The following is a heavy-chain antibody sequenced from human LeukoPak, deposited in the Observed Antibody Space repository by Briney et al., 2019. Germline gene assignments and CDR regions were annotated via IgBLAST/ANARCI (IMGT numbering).Heavy chain of an antibody. CDR3: AKDSRYSSTPLAY. D-gene: IGHD6-13*01. V-gene: IGHV3-21*04. Sequence: PGGSLRLSCAASGFTFSNYNINWVRQAPGKGLEWVSSISSRGSYIYYADSVKGRFAISADNAMNSLYLQMNSLRAEDTAVYYCAKDSRYSSTPLAYWGQGTLSPSPQ. CDR2: ISSRGSYI. J-gene: IGHJ4*02. CDR1: GFTFSNYN.